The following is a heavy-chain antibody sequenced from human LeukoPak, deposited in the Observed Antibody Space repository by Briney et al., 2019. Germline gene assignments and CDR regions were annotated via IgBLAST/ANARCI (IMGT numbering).Heavy chain of an antibody. V-gene: IGHV1-69*13. D-gene: IGHD3-10*01. Sequence: ASVKVSCTASGCTFSSYAISWVRQAPGQGLEWMGGIIPIFGTANYAQKFQGRVTITADESTSTAYMELSSLRSEDTAVYYCARLSTSGVTNDYWGQGTLVTVSS. J-gene: IGHJ4*02. CDR2: IIPIFGTA. CDR1: GCTFSSYA. CDR3: ARLSTSGVTNDY.